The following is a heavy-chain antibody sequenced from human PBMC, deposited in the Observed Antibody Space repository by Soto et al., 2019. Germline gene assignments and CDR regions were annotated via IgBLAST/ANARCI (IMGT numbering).Heavy chain of an antibody. D-gene: IGHD3-22*01. J-gene: IGHJ4*02. CDR2: IIPIFGTA. CDR1: GGTFSSYA. V-gene: IGHV1-69*06. CDR3: ARTYRDSSGYCDY. Sequence: SVKVSCKASGGTFSSYAISWVRQAPGQGLEWMGGIIPIFGTANYAQKFQGRVTITADKSTSTAYMELSSLRSEDTAVYYCARTYRDSSGYCDYWGQGTLVTVSS.